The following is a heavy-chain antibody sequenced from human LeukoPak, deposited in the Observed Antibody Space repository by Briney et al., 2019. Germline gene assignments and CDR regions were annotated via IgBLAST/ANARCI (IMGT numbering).Heavy chain of an antibody. D-gene: IGHD2/OR15-2a*01. CDR2: INSSSSTI. Sequence: QPGGSLRLSCAASGFTFSSYSMNWVRQAPGKGLEWVSYINSSSSTIYYADSVRGRFTISRDNAKNSLYLQMNSLRAEDTAVYYCARVGTTGYYYYYMDVWGKGTTVTVSS. J-gene: IGHJ6*03. CDR1: GFTFSSYS. CDR3: ARVGTTGYYYYYMDV. V-gene: IGHV3-48*04.